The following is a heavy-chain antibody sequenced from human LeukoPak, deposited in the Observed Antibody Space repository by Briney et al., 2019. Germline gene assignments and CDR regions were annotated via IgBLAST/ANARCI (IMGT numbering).Heavy chain of an antibody. CDR2: INEDGGER. J-gene: IGHJ4*02. CDR3: ARGGNLEN. D-gene: IGHD1-14*01. V-gene: IGHV3-7*01. CDR1: GFTLSRYW. Sequence: GGFLRLSCAASGFTLSRYWMSWVRQAPGKGLEWVANINEDGGERHYVGTVKGRFTISRDNAKNSLYLQMNSLRAEDTAVYYCARGGNLENWGRGTLVTVSS.